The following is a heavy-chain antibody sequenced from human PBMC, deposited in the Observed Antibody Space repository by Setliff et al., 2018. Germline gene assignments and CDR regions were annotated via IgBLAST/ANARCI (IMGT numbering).Heavy chain of an antibody. J-gene: IGHJ4*02. CDR1: GYAFITFG. D-gene: IGHD5-12*01. V-gene: IGHV1-18*01. CDR2: MSPVYGIA. Sequence: ASVKVSCKTSGYAFITFGMSWVRQAPGQGLEWMGWMSPVYGIANYARKFQGRVTLAADTSTTTAYLELTSLRYDDAAVYYCVRGPGPSVVVAIPFDHWGQGSLVTVSS. CDR3: VRGPGPSVVVAIPFDH.